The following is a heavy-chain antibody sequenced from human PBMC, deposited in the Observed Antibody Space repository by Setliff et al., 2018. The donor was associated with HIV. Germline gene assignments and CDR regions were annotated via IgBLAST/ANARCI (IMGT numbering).Heavy chain of an antibody. Sequence: PSETLSLTCTVSGASISSYYWSWIRQSPGKRLEWIGYIHYSGSTNYNPSLNSRVAILIDTSKNQFSLKLTSVTAADTAVYYCARAYFGSGIYYWGQGTLVTVSS. CDR1: GASISSYY. J-gene: IGHJ4*02. V-gene: IGHV4-59*01. CDR2: IHYSGST. D-gene: IGHD3-10*01. CDR3: ARAYFGSGIYY.